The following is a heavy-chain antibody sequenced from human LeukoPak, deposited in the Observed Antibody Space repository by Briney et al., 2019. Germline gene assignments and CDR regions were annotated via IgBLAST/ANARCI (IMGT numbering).Heavy chain of an antibody. J-gene: IGHJ4*02. Sequence: SVKVSCKASGGTFSSYAISWVRQAPGQGLEWMGGIIPIFGTANYAQKLQGRVTITTDESTSTAYMELSSLRSEDTAVYYCARHMGIAAPFDYWGQGTLVTVSS. CDR2: IIPIFGTA. CDR1: GGTFSSYA. CDR3: ARHMGIAAPFDY. V-gene: IGHV1-69*05. D-gene: IGHD6-13*01.